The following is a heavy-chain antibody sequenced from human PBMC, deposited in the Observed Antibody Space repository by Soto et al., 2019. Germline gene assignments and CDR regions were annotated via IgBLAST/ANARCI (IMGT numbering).Heavy chain of an antibody. J-gene: IGHJ3*02. CDR1: GDTFNKFG. CDR3: ARCMRALRTDDVFDI. V-gene: IGHV1-69*01. Sequence: QVQLVQSGAEVKKPGSSVRVSCKASGDTFNKFGISWVRQAPGQGLEWMGGIIPMYGAANSAQKCRDRVSITADESTSTVYMYLSSLISEDTAVYFCARCMRALRTDDVFDIWGTGTVVTVSS. CDR2: IIPMYGAA.